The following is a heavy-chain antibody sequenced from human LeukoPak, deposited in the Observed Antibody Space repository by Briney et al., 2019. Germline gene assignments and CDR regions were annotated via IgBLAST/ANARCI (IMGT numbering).Heavy chain of an antibody. Sequence: ASVKVSCKASGYTFTGYYMHWVRQAPGQGLEWMGRINPNSGGTNYAQKFQGRVTMTRDTSISTAYMELSRLRSDDTAVYYCAREPGTYYDFWSGYTSRDAGDYWGQGTLVTVSS. V-gene: IGHV1-2*06. CDR3: AREPGTYYDFWSGYTSRDAGDY. CDR1: GYTFTGYY. J-gene: IGHJ4*02. D-gene: IGHD3-3*01. CDR2: INPNSGGT.